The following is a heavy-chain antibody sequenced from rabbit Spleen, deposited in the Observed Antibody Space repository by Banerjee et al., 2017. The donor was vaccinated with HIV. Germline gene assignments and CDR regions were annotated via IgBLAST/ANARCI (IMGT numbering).Heavy chain of an antibody. V-gene: IGHV1S40*01. D-gene: IGHD4-1*01. Sequence: QSLEESGGDLVKPGASLTLTCKASGIDFSSNAMCWVRQAPGKGLEWIACIYGGSSGSTVYASRAKGRFTISKTSSTTVTLQMTSLTAADTATYFCARDLTGVICWNFGWWGQGTLVTVS. CDR1: GIDFSSNA. CDR2: IYGGSSGST. CDR3: ARDLTGVICWNFGW. J-gene: IGHJ6*01.